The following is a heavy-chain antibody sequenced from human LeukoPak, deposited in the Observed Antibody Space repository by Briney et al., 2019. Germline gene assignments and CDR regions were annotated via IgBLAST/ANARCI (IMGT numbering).Heavy chain of an antibody. CDR1: GGSFSDYY. CDR2: IDHSGST. V-gene: IGHV4-34*01. CDR3: ARHQRSGSIYWYFDL. Sequence: SETLSLTCAVYGGSFSDYYWTWIRQPPGKGLEWIGEIDHSGSTNYNPSLKSRVTISVDTSKNQFSLKLSSVTAADTAVYYCARHQRSGSIYWYFDLWGRGTLVTVSS. D-gene: IGHD3-3*01. J-gene: IGHJ2*01.